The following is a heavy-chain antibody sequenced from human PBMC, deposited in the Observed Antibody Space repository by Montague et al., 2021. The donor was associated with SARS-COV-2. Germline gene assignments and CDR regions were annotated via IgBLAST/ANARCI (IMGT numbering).Heavy chain of an antibody. CDR1: GGSFSGYY. CDR3: ARLLLPATGSLNGFYFDF. J-gene: IGHJ4*02. V-gene: IGHV4-34*01. D-gene: IGHD6-13*01. CDR2: INHSGSI. Sequence: SETLSLTCAVYGGSFSGYYWSWIRQPPGKGLEWIGEINHSGSINYNPSLKSRVTISVDTSKNQFSLKLSSATAADTAVYYCARLLLPATGSLNGFYFDFWGQGALVTVSS.